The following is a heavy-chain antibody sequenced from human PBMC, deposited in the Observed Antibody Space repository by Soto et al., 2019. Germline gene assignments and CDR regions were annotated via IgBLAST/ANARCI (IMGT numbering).Heavy chain of an antibody. CDR3: ARERSYFWSGYYKGYYGMDV. CDR2: IVVGSGST. D-gene: IGHD3-3*01. CDR1: GFTFTSSA. J-gene: IGHJ6*02. V-gene: IGHV1-58*01. Sequence: SVKVSCKASGFTFTSSAVQWVRQARGQRLEWIGWIVVGSGSTSYAQKFQGRVTMTRDTSTSTVYMELSSLRSEDTAVYYCARERSYFWSGYYKGYYGMDVWGQGTTVTVSS.